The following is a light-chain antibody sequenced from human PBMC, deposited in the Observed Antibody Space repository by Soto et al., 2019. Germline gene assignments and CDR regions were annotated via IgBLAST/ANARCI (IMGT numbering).Light chain of an antibody. Sequence: QSVLTQPASVSGSPGQSITISCTGTSSDVGGYNYVSWYQQHPGKAPKLMIYDVGNRPSGVSNRFSGSKSGNTASLTISGLQAEDEADCYCSSYTSSSLYVFGTGTKVTVL. CDR1: SSDVGGYNY. CDR3: SSYTSSSLYV. V-gene: IGLV2-14*01. CDR2: DVG. J-gene: IGLJ1*01.